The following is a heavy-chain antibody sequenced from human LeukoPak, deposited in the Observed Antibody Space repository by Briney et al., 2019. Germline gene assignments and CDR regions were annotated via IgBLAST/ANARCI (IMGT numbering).Heavy chain of an antibody. Sequence: SETLSLTCTVSGGSISTSALYWGWIRRPPGTGLEWIGSIFYSGSTYYNPSLKGRVTISVDTSKNQISLKLSSVTAADTAVYYCVRLGQFCGGDCYPPSFDYWGQGTLVTVSS. D-gene: IGHD2-21*02. CDR2: IFYSGST. V-gene: IGHV4-39*01. CDR3: VRLGQFCGGDCYPPSFDY. CDR1: GGSISTSALY. J-gene: IGHJ4*02.